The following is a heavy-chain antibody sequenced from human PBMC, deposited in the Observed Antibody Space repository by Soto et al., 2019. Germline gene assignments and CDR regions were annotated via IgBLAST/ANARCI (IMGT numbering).Heavy chain of an antibody. V-gene: IGHV3-21*01. CDR1: GFTFSDYG. J-gene: IGHJ4*02. Sequence: EVQLVESGGGLVKPGGSLRLSCAASGFTFSDYGMNWVRQAPGKGLEWVAFISRSGTSINYADSVKGRFTISRDNAKNSLSLQMNSLRAEYTAVYYCASFIDGDSGDFWGQGTLVTVSS. CDR2: ISRSGTSI. D-gene: IGHD4-17*01. CDR3: ASFIDGDSGDF.